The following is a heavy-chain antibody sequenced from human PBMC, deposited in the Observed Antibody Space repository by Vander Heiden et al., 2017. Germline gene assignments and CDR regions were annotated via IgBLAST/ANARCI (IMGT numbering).Heavy chain of an antibody. CDR1: VFTLSNYG. CDR2: TWYDGSRK. J-gene: IGHJ6*02. Sequence: VQLVESGGGVVQPGRSLRLSCAASVFTLSNYGIHWVRQAPGKGLEWVAVTWYDGSRKYFADPVQDRFSISRDNSKVFLQMNSLRAEDTAVYYCARDGRVRGIIIRPYYYYGMDVWGQGTAVTVSS. CDR3: ARDGRVRGIIIRPYYYYGMDV. D-gene: IGHD3-10*01. V-gene: IGHV3-33*01.